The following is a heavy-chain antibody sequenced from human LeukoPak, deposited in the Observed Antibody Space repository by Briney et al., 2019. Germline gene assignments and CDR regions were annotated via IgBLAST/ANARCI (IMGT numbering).Heavy chain of an antibody. Sequence: GGSLRLSCAASGFIFSTYWMMWARQAPGKGLEWVANMKGDGSEIHYVDSVKGRFTISRDNARNSLFLQMNGLRPEDTAVYYCARRRGGLRSYSDAFDIWGQGTMVTVS. J-gene: IGHJ3*02. CDR2: MKGDGSEI. CDR1: GFIFSTYW. V-gene: IGHV3-7*01. D-gene: IGHD3-10*01. CDR3: ARRRGGLRSYSDAFDI.